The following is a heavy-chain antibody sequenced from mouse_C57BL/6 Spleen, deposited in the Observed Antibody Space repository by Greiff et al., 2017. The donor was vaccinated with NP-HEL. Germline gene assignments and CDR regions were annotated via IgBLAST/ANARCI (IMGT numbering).Heavy chain of an antibody. CDR2: INPGSGGT. D-gene: IGHD1-1*01. Sequence: VKLQESGAELVRPGTSVKVSCKASGYAFTNYLIEWVKQRPGQGLEWIGVINPGSGGTNYNEKFKGKATLTADKSSSTAYMQLSSLTSEDSAVYFCARKGIYYGSSYGFAYWGQGTLVTVSA. CDR1: GYAFTNYL. V-gene: IGHV1-54*01. J-gene: IGHJ3*01. CDR3: ARKGIYYGSSYGFAY.